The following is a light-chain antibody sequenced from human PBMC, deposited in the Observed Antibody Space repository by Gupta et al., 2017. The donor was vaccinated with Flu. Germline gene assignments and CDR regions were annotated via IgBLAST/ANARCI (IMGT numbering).Light chain of an antibody. J-gene: IGKJ5*01. V-gene: IGKV1-12*01. Sequence: DIQMTQSPPSVSASVGDRVTITCRASQYVSGSLAWYQQKPGKATKLLMYAAYSLERGVPSRFSGAGSGTDFTLTIHSLQPEDFATYYCQQADSFPITFGQGTRLETK. CDR3: QQADSFPIT. CDR1: QYVSGS. CDR2: AAY.